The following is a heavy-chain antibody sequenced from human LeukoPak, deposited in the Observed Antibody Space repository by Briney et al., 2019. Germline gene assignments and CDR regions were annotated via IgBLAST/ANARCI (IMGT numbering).Heavy chain of an antibody. CDR1: GFTFDDYG. Sequence: PGGSLRLSCAASGFTFDDYGMHWVRQAPGKGLEWVSGISWNSGITDYADSVKGRFTISRDNAKNSLYPQMNSLRGEDTAFYYCAKAEGFFGGYYDHWGQGTLVTVSS. CDR3: AKAEGFFGGYYDH. V-gene: IGHV3-9*01. CDR2: ISWNSGIT. J-gene: IGHJ4*02. D-gene: IGHD3-3*01.